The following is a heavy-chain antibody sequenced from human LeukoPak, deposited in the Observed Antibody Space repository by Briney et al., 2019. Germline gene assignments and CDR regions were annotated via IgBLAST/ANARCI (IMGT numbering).Heavy chain of an antibody. V-gene: IGHV4-39*01. CDR1: GGSINSPNSY. D-gene: IGHD1-1*01. J-gene: IGHJ4*02. CDR3: ARRVVAGTTVDF. Sequence: SETLSLTCTVSGGSINSPNSYWGWIRQPPGKGLEWIGSIFHDGTTYYSPSLKSRVAVSVDTSLNQFSLSLMSMTAADTAVYYCARRVVAGTTVDFWGQGNLVTVSS. CDR2: IFHDGTT.